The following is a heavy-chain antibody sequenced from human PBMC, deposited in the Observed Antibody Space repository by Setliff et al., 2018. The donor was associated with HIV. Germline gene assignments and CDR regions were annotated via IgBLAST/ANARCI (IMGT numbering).Heavy chain of an antibody. CDR2: IYYTGDT. V-gene: IGHV4-30-4*08. CDR1: GGSITNGDHY. CDR3: ARMSISASVYFDY. D-gene: IGHD2-2*01. J-gene: IGHJ4*02. Sequence: PSETLSLTCSVSGGSITNGDHYWAWIRQSPGKGLEWIGYIYYTGDTYYSSSFESRVVIPLDTSNNQFSLRVRSVTAADTALYFCARMSISASVYFDYWGQGTLVTVSS.